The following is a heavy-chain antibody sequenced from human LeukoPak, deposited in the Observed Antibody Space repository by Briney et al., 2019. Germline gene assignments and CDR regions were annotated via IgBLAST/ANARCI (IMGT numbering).Heavy chain of an antibody. CDR3: AIIGVRGVRNNSLDY. J-gene: IGHJ4*02. D-gene: IGHD3-10*01. Sequence: PETLSLTCVVYGGSFSGYYWRWIRQPPGKGLEWIGAIKNNASTNYNPSLMSRVTISVDTSKNQFSLKLSSVTAADTAVYYCAIIGVRGVRNNSLDYWGQGTLVTVSS. V-gene: IGHV4-34*01. CDR2: IKNNAST. CDR1: GGSFSGYY.